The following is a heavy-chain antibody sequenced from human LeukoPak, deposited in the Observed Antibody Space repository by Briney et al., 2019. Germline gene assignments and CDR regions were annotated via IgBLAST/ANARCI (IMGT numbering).Heavy chain of an antibody. CDR1: GYTFTVYY. V-gene: IGHV1-2*06. J-gene: IGHJ4*02. D-gene: IGHD2-21*02. CDR3: ARDGKETADRNTALDY. Sequence: ASVKVSCKASGYTFTVYYIHWVRQAPGQGLEWMGRINPNSGGTNYAQMFQGRVTMTRDTSISTAYTELSRLSSDDTAVYCCARDGKETADRNTALDYWGQGSRSPSPQ. CDR2: INPNSGGT.